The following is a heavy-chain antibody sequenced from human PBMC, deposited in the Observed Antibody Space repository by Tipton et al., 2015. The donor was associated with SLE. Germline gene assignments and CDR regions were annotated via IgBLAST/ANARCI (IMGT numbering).Heavy chain of an antibody. J-gene: IGHJ4*02. CDR3: ARSPVDYWNGYSA. Sequence: GSLRLSCAASGFTFSGSAMHWVRQASGKGLEWVGRIRSKANSYATAYAASVKGRFTISRDNSKNSLYLQMNGLRAEDTAVYYCARSPVDYWNGYSAWGQGTLVAVSS. CDR2: IRSKANSYAT. CDR1: GFTFSGSA. V-gene: IGHV3-73*01. D-gene: IGHD3-3*01.